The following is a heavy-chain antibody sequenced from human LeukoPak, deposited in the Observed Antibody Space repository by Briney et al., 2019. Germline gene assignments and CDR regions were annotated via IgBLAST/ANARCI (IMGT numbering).Heavy chain of an antibody. Sequence: PGGSLRLSCAASGFAFSVYAMSWLRQPPGKGLEWVSTINANSGTTSYAASVRGRFTISRDNSKNTLYLQLNTLRAYDMATYYCAKAISGGLAVTADWFHPWGQGTLVVVSS. D-gene: IGHD6-19*01. CDR3: AKAISGGLAVTADWFHP. V-gene: IGHV3-23*01. CDR2: INANSGTT. CDR1: GFAFSVYA. J-gene: IGHJ5*01.